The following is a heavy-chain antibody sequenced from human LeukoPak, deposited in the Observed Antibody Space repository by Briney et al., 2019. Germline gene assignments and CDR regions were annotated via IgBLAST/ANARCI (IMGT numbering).Heavy chain of an antibody. J-gene: IGHJ3*02. Sequence: PSETLSLTCTVSGGSISSSTYYWDWIRQPPGKGLEWIGNFYDSGSTWYNPSLKSRVTISGDTSKNQFSLKLTSVTAADTSVYYCVRHSRRCYGDYENAFDIWGQGTMVTVSS. CDR2: FYDSGST. D-gene: IGHD4-17*01. V-gene: IGHV4-39*01. CDR3: VRHSRRCYGDYENAFDI. CDR1: GGSISSSTYY.